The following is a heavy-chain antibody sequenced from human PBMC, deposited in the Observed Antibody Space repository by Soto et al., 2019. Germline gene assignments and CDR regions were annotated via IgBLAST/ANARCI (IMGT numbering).Heavy chain of an antibody. CDR3: ANPTMVYAIHDAFDI. Sequence: GGSLRLSCAASGFTFSSYAMSWVRQAPGKGLEWVAAISGSGGSTYYADSVKGRFTISRDNSENTLYLHMNSLRAEDTAVYYFANPTMVYAIHDAFDIWGQGTMVTVSS. D-gene: IGHD2-8*01. CDR2: ISGSGGST. V-gene: IGHV3-23*01. CDR1: GFTFSSYA. J-gene: IGHJ3*02.